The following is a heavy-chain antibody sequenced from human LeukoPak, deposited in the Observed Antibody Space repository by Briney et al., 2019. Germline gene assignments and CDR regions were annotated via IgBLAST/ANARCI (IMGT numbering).Heavy chain of an antibody. CDR2: INWNGGST. Sequence: PGRSLRLSCAASGFTFDDYGMSWVRQAPGKGLEWVSGINWNGGSTGYADSVKGRFTISRDNSKNSLYLQMNSLRAEDTALYYCAKPYDFGSDAFDIWGQGTMVTVSS. J-gene: IGHJ3*02. CDR1: GFTFDDYG. D-gene: IGHD3-3*01. CDR3: AKPYDFGSDAFDI. V-gene: IGHV3-20*04.